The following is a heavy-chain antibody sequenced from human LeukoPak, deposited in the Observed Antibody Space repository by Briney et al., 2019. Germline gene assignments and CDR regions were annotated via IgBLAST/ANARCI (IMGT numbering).Heavy chain of an antibody. J-gene: IGHJ4*02. V-gene: IGHV5-51*01. CDR2: IYPGDSDT. CDR1: GYSFTNYW. D-gene: IGHD6-6*01. Sequence: RGESLKISCKASGYSFTNYWIGWVRQMPGKGLEWMGAIYPGDSDTRYSPSFQGQVTVSADKSISTAYLQWSSLKASDTAMYYCARYPYSSSSEDSWGQGTLVTVSS. CDR3: ARYPYSSSSEDS.